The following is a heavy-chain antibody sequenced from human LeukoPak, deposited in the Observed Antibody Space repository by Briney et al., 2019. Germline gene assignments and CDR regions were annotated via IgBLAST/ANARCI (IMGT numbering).Heavy chain of an antibody. J-gene: IGHJ5*02. CDR3: ARGFIPGIAAAGTGTVGWFDP. CDR1: GFTFSAYA. V-gene: IGHV3-30*09. D-gene: IGHD6-13*01. CDR2: ISSDINYK. Sequence: GGSLRLSCAASGFTFSAYAVHWVRQAPGKGLEWVAVISSDINYKYYADSVRGRFAISRDNSKNTLYLQMNSLRAEDTAVYYCARGFIPGIAAAGTGTVGWFDPWGQGTLVTVSS.